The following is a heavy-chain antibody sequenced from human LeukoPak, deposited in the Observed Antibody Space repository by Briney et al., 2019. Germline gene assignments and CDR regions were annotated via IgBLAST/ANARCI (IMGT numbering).Heavy chain of an antibody. V-gene: IGHV3-7*01. J-gene: IGHJ5*02. CDR1: GFTFSDYW. D-gene: IGHD4-17*01. CDR2: IKQDGSVK. Sequence: GGSLRLSCVASGFTFSDYWMNWVRQAPGGGLEWVANIKQDGSVKYYADSVKGRFTISRDNAKNSLFLQMNSLRAEDTAVYYCVRPPLTTVVNWFDPWGLGTLVTVSS. CDR3: VRPPLTTVVNWFDP.